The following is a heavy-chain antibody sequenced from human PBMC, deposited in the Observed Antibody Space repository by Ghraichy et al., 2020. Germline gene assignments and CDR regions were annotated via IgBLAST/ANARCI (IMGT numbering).Heavy chain of an antibody. J-gene: IGHJ6*02. CDR1: GFTFSSYG. V-gene: IGHV3-30*18. Sequence: GESLNISCAASGFTFSSYGMHWVRQAPGKGLEWVAVISYDGSNKYYADSVKGRFTISRDNSKNTLYLQMNSLRAEDTAVYYCAKDHEDHIVVVTAIRYYYYGMYVWGQGTMVTVSS. CDR3: AKDHEDHIVVVTAIRYYYYGMYV. D-gene: IGHD2-21*02. CDR2: ISYDGSNK.